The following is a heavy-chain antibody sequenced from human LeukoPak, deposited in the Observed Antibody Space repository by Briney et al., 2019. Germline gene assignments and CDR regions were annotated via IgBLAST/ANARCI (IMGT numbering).Heavy chain of an antibody. CDR2: IYSGGST. J-gene: IGHJ4*02. CDR1: GFTVSSNY. Sequence: AGGSLRLSCAASGFTVSSNYMSWVRQAPGKGLEWVSVIYSGGSTYYADSVKGRFTISRDNSKNTLYLQMNSLRAEDTAVYYCARERDGTGTMAYWGQGTLVTVSS. CDR3: ARERDGTGTMAY. D-gene: IGHD1-1*01. V-gene: IGHV3-53*01.